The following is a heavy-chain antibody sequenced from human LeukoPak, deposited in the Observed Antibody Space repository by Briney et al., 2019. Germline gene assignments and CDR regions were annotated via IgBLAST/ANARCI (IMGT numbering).Heavy chain of an antibody. V-gene: IGHV3-30*02. CDR1: GFTFSSYD. Sequence: GGSLRLSCEASGFTFSSYDMHWVRQAPGKGLEWVTFIHYDGRNQYYADSVKGRFTISRDNSKNTLYLQMNSLRPEDTAVYYCAKAAYDSSGSWYYFDYWGQGTLVTVSS. CDR2: IHYDGRNQ. D-gene: IGHD3-22*01. J-gene: IGHJ4*02. CDR3: AKAAYDSSGSWYYFDY.